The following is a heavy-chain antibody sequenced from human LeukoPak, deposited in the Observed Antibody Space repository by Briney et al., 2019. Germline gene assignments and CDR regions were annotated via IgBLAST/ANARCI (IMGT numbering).Heavy chain of an antibody. Sequence: ASVKVSCKASGYTFTGYYMHWVRQAPGQGLEWMGRINPNSGGTNYAQTFQGRVTVTRDTSITTAYLEVSSLRSDDTAVYYCARGEYSSSWDHYYFDYWGQGTLVTVSS. CDR3: ARGEYSSSWDHYYFDY. D-gene: IGHD6-13*01. J-gene: IGHJ4*02. CDR1: GYTFTGYY. CDR2: INPNSGGT. V-gene: IGHV1-2*06.